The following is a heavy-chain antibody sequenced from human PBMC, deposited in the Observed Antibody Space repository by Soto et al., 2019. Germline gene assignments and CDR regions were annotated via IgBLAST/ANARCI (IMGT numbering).Heavy chain of an antibody. CDR3: ARLVGAYDSYFDH. J-gene: IGHJ4*02. V-gene: IGHV5-51*01. CDR1: GYDFARTW. CDR2: IYPGDSET. D-gene: IGHD5-12*01. Sequence: GESLKISCKASGYDFARTWIGWVRQLPGKGLDWLGIIYPGDSETRYSPSFRGQVTFSVDMSISTAYLHWRSLKTSDIAIYYCARLVGAYDSYFDHCCWGSRVTVSS.